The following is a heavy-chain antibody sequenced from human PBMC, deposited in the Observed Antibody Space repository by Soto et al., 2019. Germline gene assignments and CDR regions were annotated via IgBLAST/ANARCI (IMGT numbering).Heavy chain of an antibody. Sequence: PSATLSLTCTVSGGSISSGDYYWSWIRQPPGKGLEWIGYIYYSGSTYYNPSLKSRVTISVGTSKNQFSLKLSSVTAADTAVYYCAGGLVEMATISPFDYWGQGTLVTVSS. V-gene: IGHV4-30-4*01. J-gene: IGHJ4*02. CDR2: IYYSGST. CDR1: GGSISSGDYY. D-gene: IGHD5-12*01. CDR3: AGGLVEMATISPFDY.